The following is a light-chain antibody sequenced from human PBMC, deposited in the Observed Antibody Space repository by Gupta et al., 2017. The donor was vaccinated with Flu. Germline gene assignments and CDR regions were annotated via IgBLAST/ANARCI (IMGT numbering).Light chain of an antibody. CDR2: DVS. V-gene: IGLV2-11*02. CDR3: CQAGGSSTEV. J-gene: IGLJ1*01. CDR1: SSDVGWYNY. Sequence: SVTISCTGTSSDVGWYNYVSWYQHHQAKEPNLMVDDVSRRPSGVPDGGFASCYAKTASTLTSGVQAEKDADDYYCQAGGSSTEVFGRGTKVTVL.